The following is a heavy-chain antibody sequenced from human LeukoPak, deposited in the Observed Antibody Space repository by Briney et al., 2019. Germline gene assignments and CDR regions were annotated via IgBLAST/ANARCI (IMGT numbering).Heavy chain of an antibody. CDR2: FDPEDGET. D-gene: IGHD5-12*01. J-gene: IGHJ4*02. CDR1: GYTFTGYY. CDR3: ARGPLAANLLPSMVATLFLDY. V-gene: IGHV1-24*01. Sequence: GASVKVSCKASGYTFTGYYMHWVRQAPGQGLEWMGGFDPEDGETIYAQKFQGRVTITADESTSTAYMELSSLRSEDTAVYYCARGPLAANLLPSMVATLFLDYWGQGTLVTVSS.